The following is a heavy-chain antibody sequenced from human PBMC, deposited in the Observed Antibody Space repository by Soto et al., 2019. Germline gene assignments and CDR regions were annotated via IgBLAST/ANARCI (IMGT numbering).Heavy chain of an antibody. J-gene: IGHJ5*02. V-gene: IGHV3-9*01. Sequence: EVQLVESGGGLVQPGRSLRLSCAASGFTFDDYAMHWVRQAPGKGLEWVSGISWNSGSIGYADSVKGRFSISRVNAKNSLYLQMNSLRAEDTALYYCAKDYCSGGSCYGANWFDPWGQGTLVTVSS. CDR2: ISWNSGSI. D-gene: IGHD2-15*01. CDR1: GFTFDDYA. CDR3: AKDYCSGGSCYGANWFDP.